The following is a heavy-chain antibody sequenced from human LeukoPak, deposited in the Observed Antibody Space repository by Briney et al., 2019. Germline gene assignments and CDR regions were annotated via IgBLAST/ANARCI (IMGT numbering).Heavy chain of an antibody. D-gene: IGHD3-3*01. CDR2: LSGSGSST. J-gene: IGHJ4*02. CDR3: AKDPERFYDFWSGSMSYFDY. Sequence: PGESLRLSCAASGFTFSSYGMHWVRQAPGKGLDWVSGLSGSGSSTYYADSVKGRFTISRDNSKTTIYLQMNSLRAEDTAVYYCAKDPERFYDFWSGSMSYFDYWGQGTLVTVSS. V-gene: IGHV3-23*01. CDR1: GFTFSSYG.